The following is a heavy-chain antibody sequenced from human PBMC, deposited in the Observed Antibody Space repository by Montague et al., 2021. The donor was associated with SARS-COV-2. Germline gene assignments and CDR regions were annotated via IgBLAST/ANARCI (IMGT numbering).Heavy chain of an antibody. J-gene: IGHJ5*02. V-gene: IGHV4-59*13. CDR2: MYYSGST. CDR3: ARTEYNWNDWFDP. D-gene: IGHD1-20*01. CDR1: GGSISSYY. Sequence: SETLSLTCTVSGGSISSYYWSWIRQHPGKGLEWIGYMYYSGSTNYNPPLKSRVTLSVDTSKNQFSLKLSSVTAADSAVYYCARTEYNWNDWFDPWGQGTLVTVSS.